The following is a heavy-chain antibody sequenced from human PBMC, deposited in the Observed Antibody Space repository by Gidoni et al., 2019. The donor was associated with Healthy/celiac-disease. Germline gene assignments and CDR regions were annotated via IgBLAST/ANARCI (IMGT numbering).Heavy chain of an antibody. CDR3: ARDEYSGGSCPLDY. Sequence: QVQLVESGGGVVQPGRSLRRSCAASGFTFSSYAMHWVRQAPGKGLEWVAVISYDGSNKYYADSVKGRFTISRDNSKNTLYLQMNSLRAEDTAVYYCARDEYSGGSCPLDYWGQGTLVTVSS. CDR2: ISYDGSNK. D-gene: IGHD2-15*01. J-gene: IGHJ4*02. CDR1: GFTFSSYA. V-gene: IGHV3-30-3*01.